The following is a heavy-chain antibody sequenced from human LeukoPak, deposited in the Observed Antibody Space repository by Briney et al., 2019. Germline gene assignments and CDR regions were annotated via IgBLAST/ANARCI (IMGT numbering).Heavy chain of an antibody. D-gene: IGHD6-13*01. V-gene: IGHV1-3*01. J-gene: IGHJ4*02. CDR3: ARTGSSRWHGDHYYFDY. CDR1: GYTITSYA. CDR2: INGDNGNT. Sequence: ASVKVSCKASGYTITSYAIHWVRQAPGQRLEWMGWINGDNGNTKNSQKFQGRVTITGDASASTAYMELSSLRSEDTAVFYCARTGSSRWHGDHYYFDYWGQGTLVTVSS.